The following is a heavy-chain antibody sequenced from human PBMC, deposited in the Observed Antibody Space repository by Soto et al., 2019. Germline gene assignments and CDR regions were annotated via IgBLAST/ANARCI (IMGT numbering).Heavy chain of an antibody. D-gene: IGHD4-17*01. J-gene: IGHJ5*02. Sequence: SETLSLTCTVSGGSISSYYWSWIRQPPGKGLEWIGYIYYSGSTNYNPSLKSRVTISVDTSKNQFSLKLSSVTAADTAVYYCARGYGDFARWFDPWGQGTLVTVSS. CDR1: GGSISSYY. CDR3: ARGYGDFARWFDP. CDR2: IYYSGST. V-gene: IGHV4-59*01.